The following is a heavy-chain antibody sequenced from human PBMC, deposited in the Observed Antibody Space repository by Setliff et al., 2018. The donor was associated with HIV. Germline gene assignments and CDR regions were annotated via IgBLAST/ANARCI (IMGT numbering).Heavy chain of an antibody. D-gene: IGHD2-15*01. CDR3: AKAFGYCSGGSCPVLMDV. CDR1: GFTFSGYG. J-gene: IGHJ6*03. Sequence: AGGSLRLSCAASGFTFSGYGMYWVRQAPGKGLEWVASIRYNGANKYYADSVKGRFTISRDNSKNTLYLQMNSLRAKDAAVYYCAKAFGYCSGGSCPVLMDVWGKGTTVTVSS. CDR2: IRYNGANK. V-gene: IGHV3-30*02.